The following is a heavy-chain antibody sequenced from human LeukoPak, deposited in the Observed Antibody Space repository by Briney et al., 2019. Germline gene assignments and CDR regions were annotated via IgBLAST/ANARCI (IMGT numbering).Heavy chain of an antibody. CDR2: INHSGST. D-gene: IGHD3-10*01. J-gene: IGHJ5*02. V-gene: IGHV4-38-2*02. Sequence: PSETLSLTCTVSGYSISSGYYWSWIRPPPGKGLEWIGEINHSGSTNYNPSLKSRVTISVDTSKNQFSLKLSSVTAADTAVYYCARQKSMVRGVIITNWFDPWGQGTLVTVSS. CDR1: GYSISSGYY. CDR3: ARQKSMVRGVIITNWFDP.